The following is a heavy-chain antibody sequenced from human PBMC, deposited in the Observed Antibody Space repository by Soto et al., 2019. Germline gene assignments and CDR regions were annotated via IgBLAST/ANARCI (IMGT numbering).Heavy chain of an antibody. D-gene: IGHD2-15*01. V-gene: IGHV4-39*01. CDR1: GGSISSNAYY. J-gene: IGHJ4*02. CDR2: IYYSGSA. Sequence: APETRFVRCSGSGGSISSNAYYRGWIRQPPGKGLEWLGYIYYSGSASYNPSLKSRVTMSVDTSKNQFSLKLSSVTAADTAVYYCACFCIGRRWPKSFVYCGQ. CDR3: ACFCIGRRWPKSFVY.